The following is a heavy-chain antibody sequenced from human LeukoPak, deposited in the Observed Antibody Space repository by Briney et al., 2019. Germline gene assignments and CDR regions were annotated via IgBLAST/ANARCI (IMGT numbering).Heavy chain of an antibody. CDR3: AKGGNTAMVRGSFDY. CDR2: ISGDGGST. J-gene: IGHJ4*02. Sequence: PGGSLRLSCAASGFIFDDYAMHWVRQAPGKGLEWVSPISGDGGSTYYGDSVKGRFTISRDNSKSSLYLQMNSLRSEDTAFYYCAKGGNTAMVRGSFDYWGQGTLVTVSS. CDR1: GFIFDDYA. V-gene: IGHV3-43*02. D-gene: IGHD5-18*01.